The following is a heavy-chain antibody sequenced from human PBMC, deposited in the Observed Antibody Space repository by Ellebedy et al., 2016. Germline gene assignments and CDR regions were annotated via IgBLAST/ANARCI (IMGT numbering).Heavy chain of an antibody. Sequence: GGSLRLXCVASGFTFRHFFMSWVRQAPGGGLEWFSTISGDGDIIFSADSVKGRFTISRDNSRYTLYLQMDSLRAADTAVYYCYYGHYSGFWGQGTLVTVSS. CDR2: ISGDGDII. CDR1: GFTFRHFF. D-gene: IGHD4-17*01. J-gene: IGHJ4*02. CDR3: YYGHYSGF. V-gene: IGHV3-23*01.